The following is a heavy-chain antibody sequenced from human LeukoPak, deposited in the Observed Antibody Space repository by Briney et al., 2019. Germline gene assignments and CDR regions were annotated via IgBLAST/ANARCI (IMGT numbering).Heavy chain of an antibody. Sequence: SETLYLTCTVSGGSISSGNYYWSWIRQPPGKGLEWIGYIFYLGNTYYTPSLKSRVTISVDTSKNQFSLKLSSVTAADTAVYYCARDPGYWGQGTLVTVSS. CDR2: IFYLGNT. CDR1: GGSISSGNYY. V-gene: IGHV4-30-4*01. J-gene: IGHJ4*02. CDR3: ARDPGY.